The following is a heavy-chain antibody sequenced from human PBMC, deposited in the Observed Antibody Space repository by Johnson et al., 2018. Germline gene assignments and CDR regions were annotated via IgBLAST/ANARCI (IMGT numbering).Heavy chain of an antibody. D-gene: IGHD2-8*01. CDR1: GFAFSRRP. CDR2: IIENGGDT. Sequence: VQLQESGGGLVQPGGSXRLSCAASGFAFSRRPMIWVRQAPGMGLEWVSTIIENGGDTWYADSVKGRFTISRDNSKNTLSLLMNTLRPEDTALYYCAKRVSYGTNPDYYYLDVWGKGTTVTVSS. J-gene: IGHJ6*03. V-gene: IGHV3-23*01. CDR3: AKRVSYGTNPDYYYLDV.